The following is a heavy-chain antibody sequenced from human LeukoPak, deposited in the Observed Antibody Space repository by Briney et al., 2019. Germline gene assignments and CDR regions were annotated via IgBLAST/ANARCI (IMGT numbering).Heavy chain of an antibody. V-gene: IGHV3-23*01. CDR1: GFTFSSYA. CDR3: AKSLGYCSGGSCYSCCDFDY. D-gene: IGHD2-15*01. Sequence: GVSLRLSCAASGFTFSSYAMSWVRQDPGKGLEWVSAISGSGGSAYYADSVKGRFAISRDNSKNTLYLQMNSLRAEDTAVYYCAKSLGYCSGGSCYSCCDFDYWGQGTLVTVSS. J-gene: IGHJ4*02. CDR2: ISGSGGSA.